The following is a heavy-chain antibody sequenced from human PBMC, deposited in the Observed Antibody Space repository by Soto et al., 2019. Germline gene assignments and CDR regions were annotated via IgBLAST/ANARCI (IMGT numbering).Heavy chain of an antibody. J-gene: IGHJ6*02. V-gene: IGHV3-72*01. CDR3: AREAGSWYVVDYYGMDV. CDR1: GFTFSDHY. CDR2: TRNKANSYTT. D-gene: IGHD6-13*01. Sequence: EVQLVESGGGLVQPGGSLRLSCAASGFTFSDHYMDWVRQAPGKGLEWVGRTRNKANSYTTEYAASVKGRFTISRDDSKTSLYLQMNSLKTEDTAVYSCAREAGSWYVVDYYGMDVWGQGTTVTVSS.